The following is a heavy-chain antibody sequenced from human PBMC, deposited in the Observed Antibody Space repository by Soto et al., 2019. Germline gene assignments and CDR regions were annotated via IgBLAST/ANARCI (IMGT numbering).Heavy chain of an antibody. Sequence: QVQLVQSGAELKKPGSSVRVSCKISGDSFSSYAISWVRQAPGEGLEWVGGIIPIFETANYAQKFQGRVTITAVESTTTAYMEVTRLRPEDTAIFYCAASDSSSWQHDYWGQGTLMTVSS. CDR2: IIPIFETA. CDR1: GDSFSSYA. J-gene: IGHJ4*02. V-gene: IGHV1-69*01. CDR3: AASDSSSWQHDY. D-gene: IGHD6-13*01.